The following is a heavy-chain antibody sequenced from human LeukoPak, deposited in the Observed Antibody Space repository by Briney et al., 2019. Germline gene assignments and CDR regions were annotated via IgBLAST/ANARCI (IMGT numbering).Heavy chain of an antibody. D-gene: IGHD1-1*01. J-gene: IGHJ4*02. Sequence: KSSETLSLTCTVSGDSISRSNYYWAWIRQPPGKGLEWIGTIYYTGNTYYNPSLKSRVSISIDTSKQQFSLSLNSVTAADTAMYYCGASELERRPRVAIDYWGQGTLVTVSS. CDR1: GDSISRSNYY. V-gene: IGHV4-39*07. CDR2: IYYTGNT. CDR3: GASELERRPRVAIDY.